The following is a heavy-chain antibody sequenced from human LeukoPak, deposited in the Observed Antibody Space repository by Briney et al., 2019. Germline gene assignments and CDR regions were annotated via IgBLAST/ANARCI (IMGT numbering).Heavy chain of an antibody. CDR3: ASSITMIVGFDY. Sequence: GGSLRLSCTASGFTFSSYAMHWVRQAPGKGLEWVAVISYDGSNKYYADSVKGRFTISRDNSKNTLYLQMNSLRAEDTAVYYCASSITMIVGFDYWGQGTLVTVSS. CDR1: GFTFSSYA. J-gene: IGHJ4*02. V-gene: IGHV3-30-3*01. D-gene: IGHD3-22*01. CDR2: ISYDGSNK.